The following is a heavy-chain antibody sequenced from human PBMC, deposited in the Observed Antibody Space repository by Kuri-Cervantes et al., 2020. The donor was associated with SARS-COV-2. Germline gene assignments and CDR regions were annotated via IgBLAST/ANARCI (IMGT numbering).Heavy chain of an antibody. CDR1: GGSISSGSYY. CDR3: ARIGTQYYFDY. V-gene: IGHV4-61*02. CDR2: IYTSGST. J-gene: IGHJ4*02. Sequence: SETLSLTCTVSGGSISSGSYYWSWIRQPAGKGLEWIGRIYTSGSTNYNPSLKSRVTISVDTSKNQFSLKLSSVTAADTAVYYCARIGTQYYFDYWGQGTLVTVSS.